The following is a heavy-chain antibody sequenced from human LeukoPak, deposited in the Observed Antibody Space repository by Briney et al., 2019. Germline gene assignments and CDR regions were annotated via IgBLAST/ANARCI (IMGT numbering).Heavy chain of an antibody. CDR1: GFTFTGYA. CDR2: ISYDGTRK. Sequence: GRSLRLSCVASGFTFTGYAMYWVRQAPAKGLEWVSLISYDGTRKYCADSVKGRFTISRDNSKSTVYLEMNSLKPEDTAVYYCAKDGLRGYDMDVWGQGTTVTVSS. D-gene: IGHD3/OR15-3a*01. CDR3: AKDGLRGYDMDV. J-gene: IGHJ6*02. V-gene: IGHV3-30*18.